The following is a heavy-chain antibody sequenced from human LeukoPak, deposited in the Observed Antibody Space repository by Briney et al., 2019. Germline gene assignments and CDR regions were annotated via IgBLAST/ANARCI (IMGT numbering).Heavy chain of an antibody. Sequence: GGSLRLSCAASGFTFSNYAMSWVRQAPGKGLQWVSAISGSGGSTYYADSVKGRFTISRDNAEKSLYLQMNSLRAEDTAVYYCARDRGGSYTAIDYWGQGTLVTVSS. CDR2: ISGSGGST. CDR3: ARDRGGSYTAIDY. CDR1: GFTFSNYA. J-gene: IGHJ4*02. D-gene: IGHD3-10*01. V-gene: IGHV3-23*01.